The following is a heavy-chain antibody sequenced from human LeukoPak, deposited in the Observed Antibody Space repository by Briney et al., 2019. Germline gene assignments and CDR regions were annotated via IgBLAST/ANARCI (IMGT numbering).Heavy chain of an antibody. D-gene: IGHD1-26*01. CDR3: AKDIPPSIVGATHFDY. CDR1: GFTFDDYA. Sequence: PGGSLRLSCAASGFTFDDYAMHWVRQAPGKGLEWVSGISWNSGSIGYADSVKGRFTISRDNAKNSLYLQMNSLRAEDTALYYCAKDIPPSIVGATHFDYWGQGTLVTVSS. V-gene: IGHV3-9*01. J-gene: IGHJ4*02. CDR2: ISWNSGSI.